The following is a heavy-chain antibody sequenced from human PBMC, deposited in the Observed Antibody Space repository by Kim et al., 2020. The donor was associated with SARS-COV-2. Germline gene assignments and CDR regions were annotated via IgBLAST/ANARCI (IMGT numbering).Heavy chain of an antibody. CDR2: IFGSGSGT. D-gene: IGHD2-21*02. CDR3: ARHLHVSTVTFYWYFDL. J-gene: IGHJ2*01. CDR1: GFTNGNSA. V-gene: IGHV3-23*01. Sequence: GALRLSCAVSGFTNGNSAMSWVRQVPGKGLEWVSGIFGSGSGTYYADSVKGRATISRDNSQRTVDLQLNNLRADDTAVYYCARHLHVSTVTFYWYFDLWGRGPLVPVS.